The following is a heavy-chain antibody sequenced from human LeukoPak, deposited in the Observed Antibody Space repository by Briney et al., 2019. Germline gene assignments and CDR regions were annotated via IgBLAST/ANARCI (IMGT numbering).Heavy chain of an antibody. CDR3: ATYINWVAGDV. J-gene: IGHJ6*02. D-gene: IGHD1-1*01. Sequence: GGSLRLSCAASGFTFDKSWMSWVRQAPGKGLEGVANINHEGGDIQYVDSVKGRFTISRDNAKDSVYLQMNSLRAEDTAVYHCATYINWVAGDVWGQGTTVTVSS. CDR1: GFTFDKSW. CDR2: INHEGGDI. V-gene: IGHV3-7*01.